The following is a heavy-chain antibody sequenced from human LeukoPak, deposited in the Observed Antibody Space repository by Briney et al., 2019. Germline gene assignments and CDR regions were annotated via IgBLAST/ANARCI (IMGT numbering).Heavy chain of an antibody. D-gene: IGHD3-16*01. Sequence: PGGSLRLSCAASGFTFSTYGMNWVRQAPGKGLEWVAVIWYDGSIKYYADSVKGRFTISRDNSKNTLYLQMNSLRAEDTAVYYCARAVGPFDIWGQGTIVIVSS. J-gene: IGHJ3*02. V-gene: IGHV3-33*08. CDR1: GFTFSTYG. CDR2: IWYDGSIK. CDR3: ARAVGPFDI.